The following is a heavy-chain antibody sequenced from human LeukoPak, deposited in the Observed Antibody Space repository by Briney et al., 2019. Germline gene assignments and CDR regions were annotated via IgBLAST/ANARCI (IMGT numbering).Heavy chain of an antibody. D-gene: IGHD3-22*01. Sequence: GGSLRLSCAASGFTFSSYAMSWVRQAPGKGLEWVSAISGSGGSTYYADSVKGRFTISRDNSKNTLYLQMNSLRAEDTAVYYCAKALRGAYYYDSSGQPWGQGTLVTVSS. CDR3: AKALRGAYYYDSSGQP. J-gene: IGHJ5*02. V-gene: IGHV3-23*01. CDR2: ISGSGGST. CDR1: GFTFSSYA.